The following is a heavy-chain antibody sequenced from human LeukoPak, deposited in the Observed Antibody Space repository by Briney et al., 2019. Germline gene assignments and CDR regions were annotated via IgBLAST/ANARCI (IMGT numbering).Heavy chain of an antibody. CDR3: ARDLFGRNTGYYYDSSGYYHLGY. Sequence: GASVKVSCKASGGTFSSYAISWVRQAPGQGLEWMGGIIPIFGTANYAQKFQGRVTMTRDTSTSTVYMELSSLRSEDTAVYYCARDLFGRNTGYYYDSSGYYHLGYWGQGTLVTVSS. D-gene: IGHD3-22*01. CDR1: GGTFSSYA. V-gene: IGHV1-69*05. CDR2: IIPIFGTA. J-gene: IGHJ4*02.